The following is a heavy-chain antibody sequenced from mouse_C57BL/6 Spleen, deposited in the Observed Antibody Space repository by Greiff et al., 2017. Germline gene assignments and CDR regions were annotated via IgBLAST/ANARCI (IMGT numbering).Heavy chain of an antibody. CDR1: GFTFSNYW. V-gene: IGHV6-3*01. CDR3: TGGYYDYDDAMDY. CDR2: IRLKSDNYAT. Sequence: EVKLEESGGGLVQPGGSMKLSCVASGFTFSNYWMNWVRQSPEKGLEWVAQIRLKSDNYATHYAESVKGRFTISRDDSKSSVYLQMNNLRAEDTGIYYCTGGYYDYDDAMDYWGQGTSVTVSS. D-gene: IGHD2-4*01. J-gene: IGHJ4*01.